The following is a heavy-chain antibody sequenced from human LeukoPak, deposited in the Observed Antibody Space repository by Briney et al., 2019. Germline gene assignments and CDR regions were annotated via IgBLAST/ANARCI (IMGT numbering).Heavy chain of an antibody. D-gene: IGHD3-3*01. Sequence: ASVKVSCKASGYTFTGYYMHWIRQAPAQGLEWMGWINTNSGNTNYEQKFQGRVTITRDTSISTDYMDLNMHTPGATARSLYYGVTYSDFSNVDYWGQGTLVTVS. CDR3: YGVTYSDFSNVDY. J-gene: IGHJ4*02. CDR2: INTNSGNT. CDR1: GYTFTGYY. V-gene: IGHV1-2*02.